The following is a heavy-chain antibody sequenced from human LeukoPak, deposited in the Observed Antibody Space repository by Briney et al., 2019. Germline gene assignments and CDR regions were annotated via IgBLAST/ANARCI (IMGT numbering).Heavy chain of an antibody. V-gene: IGHV2-5*08. CDR2: IYWDDDK. Sequence: TLSLTCTVSGGSISSGGYYWSWIRQPPGKALEWLGTIYWDDDKRYSASLKSRVTITKDSSKNQVVLTVTNMDPVDTATYYCAHRTPNYYGSGTYSSWFDPWGQGTLVTVSS. CDR1: GGSISSGGYY. D-gene: IGHD3-10*01. J-gene: IGHJ5*02. CDR3: AHRTPNYYGSGTYSSWFDP.